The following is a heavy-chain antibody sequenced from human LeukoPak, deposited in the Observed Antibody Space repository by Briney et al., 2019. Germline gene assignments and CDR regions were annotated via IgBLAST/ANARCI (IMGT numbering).Heavy chain of an antibody. CDR2: ISYDGSNK. Sequence: GGSLRLSCAAPGFTFSSYGMHWVRQAPGKGLEWVAVISYDGSNKYYADSVKGRFTISRDNSKNTLYLQMNSLRVEDTAVYYCAKGSSWADWGQETLVTVSS. CDR1: GFTFSSYG. V-gene: IGHV3-30*18. J-gene: IGHJ4*02. CDR3: AKGSSWAD. D-gene: IGHD6-13*01.